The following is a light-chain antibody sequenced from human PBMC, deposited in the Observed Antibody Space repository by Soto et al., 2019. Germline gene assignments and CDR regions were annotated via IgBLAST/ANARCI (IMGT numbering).Light chain of an antibody. J-gene: IGKJ1*01. CDR1: QSVSSSY. CDR3: QQYGRSPWT. CDR2: RTS. Sequence: EIVLTQSPGTLSLSPGERATLSCMASQSVSSSYLAWYQQKPGQAPRLLIYRTSNRATGIPDRFSGSGSGTDFTLTISRLEPEDFAVYYCQQYGRSPWTFGQGIKVDI. V-gene: IGKV3-20*01.